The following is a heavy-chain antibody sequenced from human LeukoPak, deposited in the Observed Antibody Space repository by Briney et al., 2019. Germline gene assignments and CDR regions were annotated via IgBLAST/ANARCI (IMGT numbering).Heavy chain of an antibody. CDR1: GGTFSSYA. CDR2: IIPSFGTA. CDR3: ARDGPYSSSWYVSTSTYYFDY. J-gene: IGHJ4*02. Sequence: SVKVSCKASGGTFSSYAISWVRQAPGQGLEWMGRIIPSFGTANYAQKFQGRVKITRDDSTSTAYMELSSLRSEDTAVYYCARDGPYSSSWYVSTSTYYFDYWGQGTLVTVSS. V-gene: IGHV1-69*05. D-gene: IGHD6-13*01.